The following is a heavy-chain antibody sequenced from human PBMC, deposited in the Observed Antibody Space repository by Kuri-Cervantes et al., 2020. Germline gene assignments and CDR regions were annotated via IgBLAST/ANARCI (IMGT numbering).Heavy chain of an antibody. J-gene: IGHJ2*01. V-gene: IGHV1-18*01. CDR3: ARDLGNYDILTGYYSSGYFDL. Sequence: ASVKVSCKASGYTFTSYGISWVRQAPGQGLEWMGWISAYNGNTNYAQKLQGRVTMTTDTSTSTAYMELRSLRSDDTAVYYFARDLGNYDILTGYYSSGYFDLWGRGTLVTVSS. CDR2: ISAYNGNT. D-gene: IGHD3-9*01. CDR1: GYTFTSYG.